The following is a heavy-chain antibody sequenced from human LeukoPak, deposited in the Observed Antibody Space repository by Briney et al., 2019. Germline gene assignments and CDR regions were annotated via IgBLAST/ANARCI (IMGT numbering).Heavy chain of an antibody. CDR3: ARDTLSGGIRYFDWLLSPIDY. CDR2: IWYDGSNK. J-gene: IGHJ4*02. D-gene: IGHD3-9*01. CDR1: GFTFXXYG. V-gene: IGHV3-33*01. Sequence: LSXXXXGFTFXXYGMHWVRQAPGKGLEWVAVIWYDGSNKYYADSVKGRFTISRDNSKNTLYLQMNSLRAEDTAVYYCARDTLSGGIRYFDWLLSPIDYWGQGTLVTVSS.